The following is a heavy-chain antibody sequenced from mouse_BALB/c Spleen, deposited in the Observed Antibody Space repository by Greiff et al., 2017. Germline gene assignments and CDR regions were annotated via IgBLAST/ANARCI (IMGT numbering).Heavy chain of an antibody. Sequence: EVQVVESGGGLVQPGGSLKLSCAASGFTFSSYTMSWVRQTPEKRLEWVAYISNGGGSTYYPDTVKGRFTISRDNAKNTLYLQMSSLKSEDTAMYYCARRYERYYYAMDYWGQGTSVTVSS. J-gene: IGHJ4*01. D-gene: IGHD2-14*01. V-gene: IGHV5-12-2*01. CDR2: ISNGGGST. CDR3: ARRYERYYYAMDY. CDR1: GFTFSSYT.